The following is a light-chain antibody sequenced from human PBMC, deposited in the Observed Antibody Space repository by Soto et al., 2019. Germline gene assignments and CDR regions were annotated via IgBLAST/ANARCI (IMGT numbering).Light chain of an antibody. V-gene: IGKV3-20*01. CDR1: QSVSSSH. Sequence: DIVLTQSPGTLSLPPGERAILSCSASQSVSSSHLAWYQQKPGQAPRLLIYGASSRATGIPDRFSGSGSGTDFTLTISRLEPEEFAVYYCQQCGSSPPALTFGGGAKVAIK. J-gene: IGKJ4*01. CDR3: QQCGSSPPALT. CDR2: GAS.